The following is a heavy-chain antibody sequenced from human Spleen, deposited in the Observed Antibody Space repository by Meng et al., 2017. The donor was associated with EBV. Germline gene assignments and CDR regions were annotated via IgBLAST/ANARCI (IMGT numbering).Heavy chain of an antibody. CDR1: VGSFSDYY. D-gene: IGHD2-21*02. CDR2: IHPSGST. CDR3: ARGGVVTASYFDF. Sequence: QLPHQQVDAGLLKPSETLSLPFSVSVGSFSDYYLTWSRQPPGKALQWIGEIHPSGSTNFNPFLQSRVTQSVDTSDNQFSLKLRSVTAADTAIYYCARGGVVTASYFDFWGQGTLVTVSS. J-gene: IGHJ4*02. V-gene: IGHV4-34*01.